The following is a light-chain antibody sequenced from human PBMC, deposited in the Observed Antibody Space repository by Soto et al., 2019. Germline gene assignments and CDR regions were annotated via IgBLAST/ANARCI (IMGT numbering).Light chain of an antibody. Sequence: EIVLTQFPDTLSLSPGERATLSCRASKTIGYNYLAWYQQRPGLAPTLLIYDASTRAPGISDRFSGSGSGTDFTLTISRLETGDFAVYYCQEYDTSYTFGPGTKLEI. CDR2: DAS. V-gene: IGKV3-20*01. J-gene: IGKJ2*01. CDR1: KTIGYNY. CDR3: QEYDTSYT.